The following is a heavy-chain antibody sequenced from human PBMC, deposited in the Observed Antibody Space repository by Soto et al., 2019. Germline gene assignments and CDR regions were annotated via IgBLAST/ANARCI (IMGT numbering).Heavy chain of an antibody. J-gene: IGHJ4*02. CDR1: GFTFSSYA. CDR3: AAQYSGRYSD. Sequence: EVQLLESGGGLVQPGGSLRLSCAASGFTFSSYAMSWVRQAPGKGLEWVSTINDSGDSTYYADSVKGRFTISRDNSKNSLYLQMNNLRAEDTAVYYCAAQYSGRYSDWGQGIVVTVSS. D-gene: IGHD1-26*01. V-gene: IGHV3-23*01. CDR2: INDSGDST.